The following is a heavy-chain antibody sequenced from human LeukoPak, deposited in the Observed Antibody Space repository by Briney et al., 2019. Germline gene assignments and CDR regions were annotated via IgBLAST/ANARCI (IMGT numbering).Heavy chain of an antibody. D-gene: IGHD7-27*01. CDR2: ISSSSSYI. Sequence: PGGSLRLSCAASGFTFSSYSMDWVRQAPRKGLEWVSSISSSSSYIYYADSVKGRFTISRDNAKNSLYLQMNSLRAEDTAVYYCARINWGADMDVWGKGTTVTVSS. V-gene: IGHV3-21*01. J-gene: IGHJ6*03. CDR3: ARINWGADMDV. CDR1: GFTFSSYS.